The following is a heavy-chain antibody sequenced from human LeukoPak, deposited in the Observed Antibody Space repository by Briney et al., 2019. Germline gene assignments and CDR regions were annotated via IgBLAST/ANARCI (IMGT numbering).Heavy chain of an antibody. CDR3: TRVLYSSGWYGDHY. J-gene: IGHJ4*02. CDR2: ISSSSSTI. D-gene: IGHD6-19*01. CDR1: GFTFSTYS. V-gene: IGHV3-48*01. Sequence: QSGGSLRLSCAASGFTFSTYSMNWVRQAPGRGLEWVSYISSSSSTIYYADSVKGRFTISRDNAKNSLYLQMNSLRAEDTAVYYCTRVLYSSGWYGDHYWGQGTLVTVSS.